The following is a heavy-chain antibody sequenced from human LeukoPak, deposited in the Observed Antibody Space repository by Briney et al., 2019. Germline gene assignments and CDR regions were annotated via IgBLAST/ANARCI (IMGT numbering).Heavy chain of an antibody. CDR2: ISYDGSNK. D-gene: IGHD6-13*01. J-gene: IGHJ4*02. CDR3: AKDISMGGSSSWYRTFDY. Sequence: PGRSLRLSCAASGFTFSSYAMHWVRQAPGKGLEWVALISYDGSNKYFADSVKGRFTISRDNSKNTLYLQMNSLRAEDTAVYYCAKDISMGGSSSWYRTFDYWGQGTLVTVSS. CDR1: GFTFSSYA. V-gene: IGHV3-30*04.